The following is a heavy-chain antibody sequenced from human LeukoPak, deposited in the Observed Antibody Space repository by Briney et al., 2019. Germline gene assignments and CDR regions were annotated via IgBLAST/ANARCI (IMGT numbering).Heavy chain of an antibody. CDR2: ISYDGSNK. D-gene: IGHD2/OR15-2a*01. V-gene: IGHV3-30*18. CDR1: GFTFSSYG. CDR3: AKVLAGYFDY. J-gene: IGHJ4*02. Sequence: GGSLRLSCAASGFTFSSYGMHWVRQAPGRGLEWVAVISYDGSNKYYADSVKGRFTISRDNSKNTLYLQMNSLRAEDTAVYYCAKVLAGYFDYWGQGTLVTVSS.